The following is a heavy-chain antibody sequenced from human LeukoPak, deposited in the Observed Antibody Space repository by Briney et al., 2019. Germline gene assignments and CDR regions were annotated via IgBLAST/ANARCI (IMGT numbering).Heavy chain of an antibody. CDR2: IIPIFGTA. V-gene: IGHV1-69*06. Sequence: ASVKVSCTASGGTFSSYAISWVRQAPGQGLEWMGGIIPIFGTANYAQKFQGRVTITADKSTSTAYMELSSLRSEDTAVYYCARDPPPYDIVVVPAAPPDYYYYGMDVWGKGTTVTVSS. D-gene: IGHD2-2*01. CDR3: ARDPPPYDIVVVPAAPPDYYYYGMDV. J-gene: IGHJ6*04. CDR1: GGTFSSYA.